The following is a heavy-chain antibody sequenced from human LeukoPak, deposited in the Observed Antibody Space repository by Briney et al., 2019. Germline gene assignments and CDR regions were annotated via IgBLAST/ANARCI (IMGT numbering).Heavy chain of an antibody. CDR3: ASSGSYGPYYYYGMDV. CDR1: GFTFSSYA. D-gene: IGHD1-26*01. Sequence: GGSLRLSCAASGFTFSSYAMSWVRQAPGKGLEWVSAISGSGGSTYYADSVKGRFTISRDNSKNTLYLQMNSLRAEDTAVYYCASSGSYGPYYYYGMDVWGQGTTVTVSS. J-gene: IGHJ6*02. V-gene: IGHV3-23*01. CDR2: ISGSGGST.